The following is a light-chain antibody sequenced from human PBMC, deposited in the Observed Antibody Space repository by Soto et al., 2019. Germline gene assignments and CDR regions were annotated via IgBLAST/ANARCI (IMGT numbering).Light chain of an antibody. CDR3: HKYNSPPFT. V-gene: IGKV1-27*01. J-gene: IGKJ3*01. CDR2: AAS. Sequence: DIQMTQSPSSLSASVGDRVTITCRASQGISSFLAWYQQKPGKVPKLLIYAASTLQPGVPSRFSGSGSGTDFTLTISSLQPEDVAAYYCHKYNSPPFTFGPGTKVDIK. CDR1: QGISSF.